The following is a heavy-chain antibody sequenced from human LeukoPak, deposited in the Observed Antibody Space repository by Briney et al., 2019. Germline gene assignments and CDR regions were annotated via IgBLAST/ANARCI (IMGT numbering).Heavy chain of an antibody. V-gene: IGHV1-2*02. CDR3: ARSRMSDAFDI. D-gene: IGHD2/OR15-2a*01. CDR2: INPNTGDR. CDR1: EYTFNGYY. Sequence: ASVKVSCKASEYTFNGYYMHWVRQAPGQGLEWVGWINPNTGDRNYAQKFQGRVTMTRDTSISTAYMELSRLRSDDTAVYYCARSRMSDAFDIWGQGTMVTVSS. J-gene: IGHJ3*02.